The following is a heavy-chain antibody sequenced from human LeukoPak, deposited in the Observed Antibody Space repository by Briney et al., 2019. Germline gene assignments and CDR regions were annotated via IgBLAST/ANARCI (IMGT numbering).Heavy chain of an antibody. Sequence: PGGSLRLSCAASGFTFSSYAMHWVRQAPGKGLEWVAVISYDGSNKYYADSVKGRFTISRDNSKNTLYLQMNSLRAEDTAVYYCARDLKVKSADYYFDYWGQGTLVTVSS. D-gene: IGHD2-15*01. V-gene: IGHV3-30*04. CDR2: ISYDGSNK. CDR1: GFTFSSYA. CDR3: ARDLKVKSADYYFDY. J-gene: IGHJ4*02.